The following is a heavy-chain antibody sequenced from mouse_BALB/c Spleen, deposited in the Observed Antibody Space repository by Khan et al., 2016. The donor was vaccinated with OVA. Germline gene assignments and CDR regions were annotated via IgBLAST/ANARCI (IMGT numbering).Heavy chain of an antibody. CDR3: ARWFAY. CDR1: GYSITSDYA. Sequence: EAELVESGPGLVKPSQSLSLTCTVTGYSITSDYAWNWIRQFPGNKLEWMGYMHYSGSTSYNPSLKSRISITRDSSKNQFFLHLNSVTSEDTATYYCARWFAYWGQGTLVTVSA. V-gene: IGHV3-2*02. J-gene: IGHJ3*01. CDR2: MHYSGST.